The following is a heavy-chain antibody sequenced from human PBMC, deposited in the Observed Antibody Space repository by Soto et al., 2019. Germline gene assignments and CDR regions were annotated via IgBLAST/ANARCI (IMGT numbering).Heavy chain of an antibody. V-gene: IGHV3-23*01. CDR3: AKNGDFWSWGMDV. CDR2: ISSSGDAT. Sequence: GGSLRLSCAASVFTFSTYAMTWVRQAPGKGLEWVSIISSSGDATYYLDSVKGRFTIYRDNSRNTLHLQMNSLRAEDAAVYFCAKNGDFWSWGMDVWGQGNTVTVSS. D-gene: IGHD3-3*01. CDR1: VFTFSTYA. J-gene: IGHJ6*02.